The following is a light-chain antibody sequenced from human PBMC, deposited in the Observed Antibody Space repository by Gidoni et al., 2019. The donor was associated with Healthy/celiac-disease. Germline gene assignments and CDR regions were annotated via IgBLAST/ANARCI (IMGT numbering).Light chain of an antibody. Sequence: DIVLPLSPGPLSLSPGERATLSCRARQSVSSSYLAWYQQKPGQAPRLLIYGASSRATGIPDRFSGSGSGTDFTLTISRLEPEDFAVYYCKQYGRSPPFTFGHGTKVEIK. V-gene: IGKV3-20*01. CDR1: QSVSSSY. CDR2: GAS. CDR3: KQYGRSPPFT. J-gene: IGKJ3*01.